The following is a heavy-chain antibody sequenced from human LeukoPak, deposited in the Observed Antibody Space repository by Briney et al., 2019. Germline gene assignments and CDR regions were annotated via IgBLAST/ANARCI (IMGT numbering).Heavy chain of an antibody. CDR1: GGSISSGSYY. CDR3: ASGYGGIAAAGHLLDDY. CDR2: IYTSGST. D-gene: IGHD6-13*01. J-gene: IGHJ4*02. V-gene: IGHV4-61*02. Sequence: SQTLSLTCTVSGGSISSGSYYWSWIRQPAGKGLEWIGRIYTSGSTNYNPSLKSRVTISVDTSKNQFSLKLSSVTAAGTAVYYCASGYGGIAAAGHLLDDYWGQGTLVTVSS.